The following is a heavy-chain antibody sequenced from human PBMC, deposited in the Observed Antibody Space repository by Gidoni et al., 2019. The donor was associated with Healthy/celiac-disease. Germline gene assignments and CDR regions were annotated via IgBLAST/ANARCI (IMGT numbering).Heavy chain of an antibody. CDR1: GFTFSSYG. V-gene: IGHV3-33*01. J-gene: IGHJ4*02. Sequence: QVQLVESGGGVVQPGRSLRLPCAASGFTFSSYGMHWFRQAPGKGLEWVAVIWYDGSNKYYADSVKGRFTISRDNSKNTLYLQMNSLRAEDTAVYYCARVGDGYIQKGFDYWGQGTLVTVSS. CDR3: ARVGDGYIQKGFDY. CDR2: IWYDGSNK. D-gene: IGHD5-12*01.